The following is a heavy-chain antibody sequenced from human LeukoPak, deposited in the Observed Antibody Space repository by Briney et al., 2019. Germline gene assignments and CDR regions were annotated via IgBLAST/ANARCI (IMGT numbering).Heavy chain of an antibody. CDR3: ASGARPVLRSSWYNYAEYFQH. Sequence: ASVKVSCKASGYTFTSYAMHWVRQAPGQRLEWMGWINAGNGNTKYSQKFQGRVTITRDTSASTAYMELGSLRSEDTAVYYCASGARPVLRSSWYNYAEYFQHWGQGTLVTVSS. CDR1: GYTFTSYA. CDR2: INAGNGNT. V-gene: IGHV1-3*01. J-gene: IGHJ1*01. D-gene: IGHD6-13*01.